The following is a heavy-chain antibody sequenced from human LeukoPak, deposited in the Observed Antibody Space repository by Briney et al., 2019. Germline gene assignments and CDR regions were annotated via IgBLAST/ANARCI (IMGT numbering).Heavy chain of an antibody. D-gene: IGHD3-22*01. V-gene: IGHV1-18*01. Sequence: ASVKVSCKASGYTFTSYGISWVRQAPGQGLEWMGWISAYNGNTNYAQKLQGRVTMTTDTSTSTAYMELRSLRSDDTAVYYCARVRLDSSGYYDVIAYYGMDVRGQGTTVTASS. CDR1: GYTFTSYG. CDR3: ARVRLDSSGYYDVIAYYGMDV. J-gene: IGHJ6*02. CDR2: ISAYNGNT.